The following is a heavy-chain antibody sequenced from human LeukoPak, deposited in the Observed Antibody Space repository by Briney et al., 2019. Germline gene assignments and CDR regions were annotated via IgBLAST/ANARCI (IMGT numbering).Heavy chain of an antibody. CDR3: ARVWNYHPFDY. D-gene: IGHD1-7*01. J-gene: IGHJ4*02. CDR2: INHSGST. Sequence: PSETLSLTCAVYGGSFSGYYWSWIRQPPGKGLEWIGEINHSGSTNYNPSLKSRVTISVDTSKNQFSLKLSSVTAADTAVYYCARVWNYHPFDYWGQGTLVTVSS. V-gene: IGHV4-34*01. CDR1: GGSFSGYY.